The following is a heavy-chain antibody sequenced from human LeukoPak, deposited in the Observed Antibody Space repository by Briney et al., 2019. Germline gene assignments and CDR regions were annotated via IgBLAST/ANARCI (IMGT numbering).Heavy chain of an antibody. J-gene: IGHJ4*02. CDR1: GGSLHRSF. Sequence: SETLSLTCVVSGGSLHRSFWIWVRQPPGKGLEWIGRIYSSGTTDYSPSLKSRLTISIDTSKNQFSLRLASVTAADTAVYYCGRRPAVDGPIDNWGQGILVAVSS. CDR3: GRRPAVDGPIDN. CDR2: IYSSGTT. V-gene: IGHV4-59*01. D-gene: IGHD3/OR15-3a*01.